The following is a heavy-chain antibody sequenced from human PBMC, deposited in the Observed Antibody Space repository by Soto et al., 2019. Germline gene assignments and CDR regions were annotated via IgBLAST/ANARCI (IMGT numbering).Heavy chain of an antibody. D-gene: IGHD2-2*01. J-gene: IGHJ5*02. Sequence: PSETLSLTCTVSGGSISSYYWSWIRQPPGKGLEWIGYIYYSGSTNYNPSLKSRVTISVDTSKNQFSLKLSSVTAADTAVYYCASNWGYCSSTSCLGAWGQGTLVTVSS. CDR1: GGSISSYY. CDR2: IYYSGST. V-gene: IGHV4-59*01. CDR3: ASNWGYCSSTSCLGA.